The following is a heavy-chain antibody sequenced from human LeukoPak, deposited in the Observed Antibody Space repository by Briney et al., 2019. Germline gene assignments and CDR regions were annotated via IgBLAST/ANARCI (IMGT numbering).Heavy chain of an antibody. J-gene: IGHJ4*02. CDR3: ARSGGFWSGYYNHY. CDR1: GGSISSSNW. V-gene: IGHV4-4*02. D-gene: IGHD3-3*01. Sequence: SGTLSLTCAVSGGSISSSNWWSWVRQPPGKGLEWIGEIYHSVSTNYNPSLKSRVTISVDKSKNQFSLKLSSVTAADTAVYYCARSGGFWSGYYNHYWGQGTLVTGSS. CDR2: IYHSVST.